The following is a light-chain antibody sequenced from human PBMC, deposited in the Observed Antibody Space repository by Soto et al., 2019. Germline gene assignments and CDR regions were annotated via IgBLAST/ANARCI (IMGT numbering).Light chain of an antibody. CDR2: GAS. CDR3: QQYGSSPLT. V-gene: IGKV3-20*01. Sequence: EIVLTQSPGTLSLSPGERATLSCRASQSVSSSYLAWYQQKPGQAPRLPIYGASSRATGIPDRFSGSGSGTDFTLTISRLEPEDCAVYYCQQYGSSPLTFGGGTKVEIK. J-gene: IGKJ4*01. CDR1: QSVSSSY.